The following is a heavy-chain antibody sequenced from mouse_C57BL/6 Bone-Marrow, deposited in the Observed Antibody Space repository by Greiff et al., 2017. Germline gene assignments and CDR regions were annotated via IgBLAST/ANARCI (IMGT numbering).Heavy chain of an antibody. CDR3: ARSGGKRFAY. Sequence: QVQLQQPGAELVKPGASVKLSCKASGYTFTSSWMHWVKQRPGQGLEWIGMIHPNSGSTNYNEKFKSKATLTVDKSSSTAYMQLSSLTSEDSAVYYCARSGGKRFAYWGQGTLVTVSA. CDR2: IHPNSGST. V-gene: IGHV1-64*01. CDR1: GYTFTSSW. J-gene: IGHJ3*01. D-gene: IGHD2-1*01.